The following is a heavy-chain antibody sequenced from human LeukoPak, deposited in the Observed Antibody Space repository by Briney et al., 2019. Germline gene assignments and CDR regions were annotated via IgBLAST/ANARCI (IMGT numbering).Heavy chain of an antibody. Sequence: PSEALSLTCTVSGGSISSYYWSWIRQPPGKGLQWIGYIYYSGSTNYNPSLKSRVTISVDTSKNQFSLRLSSVTAADTAEYYCARRAPGYGDSDTDYWGQGTLVTVSS. CDR2: IYYSGST. V-gene: IGHV4-59*08. CDR3: ARRAPGYGDSDTDY. D-gene: IGHD4-17*01. J-gene: IGHJ4*02. CDR1: GGSISSYY.